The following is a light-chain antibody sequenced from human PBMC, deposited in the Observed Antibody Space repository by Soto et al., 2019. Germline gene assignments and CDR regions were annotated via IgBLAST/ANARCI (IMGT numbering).Light chain of an antibody. Sequence: QSVLTQPASVSGSPGQSITMSCTGTSSDVGSYNYVSWYQQHPGKAPKLMIYAVSNRPSGVSNRFSGPKSGNTASLTISGLQAEDEADYYCSSYTSSSTLVFGGGTKLTVL. V-gene: IGLV2-14*01. CDR2: AVS. J-gene: IGLJ2*01. CDR1: SSDVGSYNY. CDR3: SSYTSSSTLV.